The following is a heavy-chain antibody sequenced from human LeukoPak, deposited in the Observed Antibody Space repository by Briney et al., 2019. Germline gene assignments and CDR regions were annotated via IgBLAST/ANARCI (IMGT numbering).Heavy chain of an antibody. CDR1: GGSFSGYY. D-gene: IGHD2-2*01. J-gene: IGHJ3*02. CDR2: INHSGST. Sequence: SETLSLTCAVFGGSFSGYYWSWIRQPPGKGLEWIGEINHSGSTNYNPSLKSRVTISVDTSKNQFSLKLSSVTAADTAVYYCARIWSGSGYCSSTSCYRVRNAFDIWGQGTMVTVSS. CDR3: ARIWSGSGYCSSTSCYRVRNAFDI. V-gene: IGHV4-34*01.